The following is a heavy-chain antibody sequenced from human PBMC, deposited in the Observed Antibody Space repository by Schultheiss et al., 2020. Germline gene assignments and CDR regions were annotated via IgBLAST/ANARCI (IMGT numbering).Heavy chain of an antibody. D-gene: IGHD4-17*01. V-gene: IGHV3-9*01. Sequence: GGSLRLSCAASGFTFDDYAMHWVRQAPGKGLEWVSGISWNSGTIGYADSVKGRFTISRDNAKNSLYLQMNSLRAEDTAVYYCARDLHGDYELDYWGQGTLVTVSS. CDR1: GFTFDDYA. CDR2: ISWNSGTI. CDR3: ARDLHGDYELDY. J-gene: IGHJ4*02.